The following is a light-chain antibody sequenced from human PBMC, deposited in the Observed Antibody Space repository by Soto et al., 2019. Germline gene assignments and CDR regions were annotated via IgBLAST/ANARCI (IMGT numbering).Light chain of an antibody. V-gene: IGLV2-14*03. J-gene: IGLJ3*02. CDR1: SSDIGSYNY. CDR2: DVS. CDR3: SSYGASATL. Sequence: QSALTQPASLSGSPGQSITITCTGTSSDIGSYNYVSWYQQHPAKAPKLLIFDVSYRPSGISDRFSGSKSGNTASLTISGLQPEDEADYYCSSYGASATLFGGGTKDTVL.